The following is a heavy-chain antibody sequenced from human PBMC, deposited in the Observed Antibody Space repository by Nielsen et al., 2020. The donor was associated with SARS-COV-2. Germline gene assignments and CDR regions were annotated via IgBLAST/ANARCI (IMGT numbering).Heavy chain of an antibody. D-gene: IGHD2-2*01. Sequence: WIRQPPGKGLVWVSRINSDGSSTSYADSVKGRFTIPRDNARNTLYLQMNSLRAEDTAVYYCARDSDSYCSSTSCPSHYYYYYGMDVWGQGTTVTVSS. J-gene: IGHJ6*02. V-gene: IGHV3-74*01. CDR2: INSDGSST. CDR3: ARDSDSYCSSTSCPSHYYYYYGMDV.